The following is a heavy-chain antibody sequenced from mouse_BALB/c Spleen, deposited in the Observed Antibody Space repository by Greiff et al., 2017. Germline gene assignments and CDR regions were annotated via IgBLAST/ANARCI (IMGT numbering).Heavy chain of an antibody. D-gene: IGHD2-4*01. CDR1: GFTFSSYG. CDR3: ARHKDDYDEGYYAMDY. J-gene: IGHJ4*01. V-gene: IGHV5-6*02. Sequence: DVMLVESGGDLVKPGGSLKLSCAASGFTFSSYGMSWVRQTPDKRLEWVATISSGGSYTYYPDSVKGRFTISRDNAKNTLYLQMSSLKSEDTAMYYCARHKDDYDEGYYAMDYWGQGTSVTVSS. CDR2: ISSGGSYT.